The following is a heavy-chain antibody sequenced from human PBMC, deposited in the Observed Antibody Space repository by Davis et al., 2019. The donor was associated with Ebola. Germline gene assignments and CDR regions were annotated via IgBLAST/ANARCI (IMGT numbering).Heavy chain of an antibody. CDR1: GFTFSSYW. CDR3: ARVGYYYDSSGYYTLFDY. Sequence: HTGGSLRLSCAASGFTFSSYWMHWVRQAPGKGLVWVSRINSDGSSTSYADSVKGRFTISRDNAKNTLYLQMNSLRAEDTAVYYCARVGYYYDSSGYYTLFDYWGQGTLVTVSS. CDR2: INSDGSST. J-gene: IGHJ4*02. V-gene: IGHV3-74*01. D-gene: IGHD3-22*01.